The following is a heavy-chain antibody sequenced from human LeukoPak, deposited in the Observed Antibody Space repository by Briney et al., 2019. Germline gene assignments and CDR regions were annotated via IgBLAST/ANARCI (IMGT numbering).Heavy chain of an antibody. V-gene: IGHV3-21*01. CDR3: ARDLFVVVPAAMYYFDY. Sequence: GGSLRLSCAASGFTFSSYSMNWVRQAPGKGLEWVSSISSSSSYIYYADSVKGRFTISRDNAENSLYLQMNSLRAEDTAVYYCARDLFVVVPAAMYYFDYWGQGTLVTVSS. CDR1: GFTFSSYS. J-gene: IGHJ4*02. CDR2: ISSSSSYI. D-gene: IGHD2-2*01.